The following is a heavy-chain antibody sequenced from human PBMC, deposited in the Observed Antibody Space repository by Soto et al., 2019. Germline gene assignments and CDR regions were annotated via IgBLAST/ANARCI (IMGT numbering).Heavy chain of an antibody. J-gene: IGHJ6*02. CDR3: RAXYDFWSGSPQNYYGMDV. D-gene: IGHD3-3*01. CDR1: GFTFSSYG. V-gene: IGHV3-33*01. CDR2: IWYDGSNK. Sequence: GGSLRLSCAASGFTFSSYGMHWVRQAPGKGLEWVAVIWYDGSNKYYADSVKGRFTISRDNSKNTLYLQMNSLRAEDTAVYYCRAXYDFWSGSPQNYYGMDVWGQGTTVTVSS.